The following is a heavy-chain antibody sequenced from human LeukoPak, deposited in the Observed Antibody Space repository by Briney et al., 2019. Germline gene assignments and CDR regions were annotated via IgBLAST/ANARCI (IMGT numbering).Heavy chain of an antibody. CDR1: GYTLTELS. CDR2: FDPEDGET. D-gene: IGHD2-2*01. CDR3: ATPSYCSSTSCPHDRWFDP. J-gene: IGHJ5*02. Sequence: ASVKVSCKVSGYTLTELSMHWVRQAPGKGLEWMGGFDPEDGETIYAQKFQGRVTMTEDTSTGTAYMELSSLRSEDTAVYYCATPSYCSSTSCPHDRWFDPWGQGTLVTVSS. V-gene: IGHV1-24*01.